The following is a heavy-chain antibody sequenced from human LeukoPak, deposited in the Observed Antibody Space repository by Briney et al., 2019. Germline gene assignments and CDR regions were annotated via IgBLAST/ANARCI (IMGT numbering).Heavy chain of an antibody. CDR3: AKANWDDEYIFTN. Sequence: GGSLRLSCAASGFTFSTYAMGWVRQAPGKGLEWVSAISGSGGRTYYADSVKGRLTISRDNSKNTLYVQMNSLRAEDTAVYYCAKANWDDEYIFTNWGQGTLVTVSS. V-gene: IGHV3-23*01. D-gene: IGHD1-1*01. CDR2: ISGSGGRT. J-gene: IGHJ4*02. CDR1: GFTFSTYA.